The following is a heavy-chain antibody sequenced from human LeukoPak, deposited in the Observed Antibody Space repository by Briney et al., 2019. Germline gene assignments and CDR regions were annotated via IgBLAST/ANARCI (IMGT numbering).Heavy chain of an antibody. Sequence: SETLSLTCTVSGGSISGYYCSWIRQPPGKGLEWIGYIYYSGGTNYNPSLKSRVTISLDTSKNQFSLKLSSVTAADTAVYYCARSHSSGWYDDYWGQGTLVTVSS. D-gene: IGHD6-19*01. J-gene: IGHJ4*02. CDR3: ARSHSSGWYDDY. CDR1: GGSISGYY. V-gene: IGHV4-59*01. CDR2: IYYSGGT.